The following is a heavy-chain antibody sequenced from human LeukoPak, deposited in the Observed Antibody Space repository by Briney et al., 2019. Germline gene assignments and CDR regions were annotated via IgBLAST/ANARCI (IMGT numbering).Heavy chain of an antibody. J-gene: IGHJ3*02. V-gene: IGHV3-53*01. CDR2: IYSGGST. D-gene: IGHD4-17*01. CDR1: GFAFSSYN. Sequence: GGSLRLSCAASGFAFSSYNMNWVRQAPGKGLEWVSIIYSGGSTYYADSVKGRFTISRDNSKNTLSLQMNSLRAEDTAVYYCARALPFTVTTTSAFDIWGQGTMVTVSS. CDR3: ARALPFTVTTTSAFDI.